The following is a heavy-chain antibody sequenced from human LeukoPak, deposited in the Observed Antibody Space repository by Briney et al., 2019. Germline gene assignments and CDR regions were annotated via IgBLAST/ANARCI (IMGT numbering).Heavy chain of an antibody. CDR2: INPNSGGT. CDR3: AREQVVVVPAGEYYYYGMDV. CDR1: GYTFTSYY. Sequence: ASVKVSCKASGYTFTSYYMHWVRQAPGQGLEWMGWINPNSGGTNYAQKFQGRVTMTRDTSISTAYMELSRLRSDDTAVYYCAREQVVVVPAGEYYYYGMDVWGQGTTVTVSS. J-gene: IGHJ6*02. D-gene: IGHD2-2*01. V-gene: IGHV1-2*02.